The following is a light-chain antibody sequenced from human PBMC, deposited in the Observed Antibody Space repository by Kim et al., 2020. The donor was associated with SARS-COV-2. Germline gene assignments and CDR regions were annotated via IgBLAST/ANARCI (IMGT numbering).Light chain of an antibody. J-gene: IGKJ4*01. V-gene: IGKV1-39*01. CDR3: QQSLTVPLT. CDR2: ASS. CDR1: ETILDR. Sequence: DIQMTQSPSSLSASVGDTITVTCRASETILDRLNWYQHKPGTAPKLLIFASSTLQNGVPSRFGGSGSGTVFTLTISSLQPQDFATYYCQQSLTVPLTFGGGTKVDIK.